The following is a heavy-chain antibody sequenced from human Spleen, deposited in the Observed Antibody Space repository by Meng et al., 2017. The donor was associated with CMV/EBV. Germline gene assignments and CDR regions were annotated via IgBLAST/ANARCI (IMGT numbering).Heavy chain of an antibody. J-gene: IGHJ4*02. CDR2: IIPSYDST. CDR3: ARDTVSGAGFDFDI. V-gene: IGHV1-69*05. Sequence: SVKVSCMASGDTLGVYAMSWIRQAPGQGLEWLGGIIPSYDSTRYAQTFQGRITVTTDESTRTTYLELSSLKSDDTAVYFCARDTVSGAGFDFDIWGQGTLVTVSS. CDR1: GDTLGVYA. D-gene: IGHD3-10*01.